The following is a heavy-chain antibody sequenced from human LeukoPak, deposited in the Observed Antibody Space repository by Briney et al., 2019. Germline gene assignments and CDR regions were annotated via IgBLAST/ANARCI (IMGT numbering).Heavy chain of an antibody. D-gene: IGHD6-19*01. J-gene: IGHJ4*02. CDR2: IYFSGST. CDR1: GGSISTYY. V-gene: IGHV4-59*08. Sequence: SETLSLTCTVSGGSISTYYWSWIRQPPGKGLEWIGYIYFSGSTNYNPSLKSRVTISVDTSKNQFSLKLSSVTAADTAVYYCARHGYSSGWTFDYWGQGTLVTVSS. CDR3: ARHGYSSGWTFDY.